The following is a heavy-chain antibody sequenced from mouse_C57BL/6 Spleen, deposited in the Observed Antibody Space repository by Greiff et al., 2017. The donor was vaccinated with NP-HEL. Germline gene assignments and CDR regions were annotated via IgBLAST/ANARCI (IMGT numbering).Heavy chain of an antibody. CDR3: ARYGSSYLFAY. V-gene: IGHV1-50*01. D-gene: IGHD1-1*01. CDR1: GYTFTSYW. J-gene: IGHJ3*01. Sequence: VQLQQPGAELVKPGASVKLSCKASGYTFTSYWMQWVKQRPGQGLEWIGEIDPSDSYTNYNQKIKGKATLTVDTSSSTAYMQLSSLTSEDSAVYYCARYGSSYLFAYWGQGTLVTVSA. CDR2: IDPSDSYT.